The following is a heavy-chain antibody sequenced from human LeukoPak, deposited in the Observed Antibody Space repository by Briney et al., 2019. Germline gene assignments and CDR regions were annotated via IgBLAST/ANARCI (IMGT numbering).Heavy chain of an antibody. D-gene: IGHD3-10*01. CDR2: IIGSGGST. J-gene: IGHJ4*02. V-gene: IGHV3-23*01. CDR1: GFTFSSYA. Sequence: PGGSLRLSCAASGFTFSSYAVSWVRQAPGKGLELFSGIIGSGGSTYYADSVKGRFTVSRDNSKNMLYLQMNSLRAEDTAVYYCARLWFATYYFDYWGQGTLVTVSS. CDR3: ARLWFATYYFDY.